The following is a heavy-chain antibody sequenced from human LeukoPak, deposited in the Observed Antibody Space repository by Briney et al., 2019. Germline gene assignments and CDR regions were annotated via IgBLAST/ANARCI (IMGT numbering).Heavy chain of an antibody. Sequence: GASVKVSCKASGYTFTSYYMHWVRQAPGQGLEWMGLINPSGGSTSYAQKFQGRVTMTRDTSTSTVYMELSSLRSEDTAVYYCARDSYDSSGYPTKYFDYWGQGTLVTVSS. CDR2: INPSGGST. V-gene: IGHV1-46*01. J-gene: IGHJ4*02. CDR1: GYTFTSYY. CDR3: ARDSYDSSGYPTKYFDY. D-gene: IGHD3-22*01.